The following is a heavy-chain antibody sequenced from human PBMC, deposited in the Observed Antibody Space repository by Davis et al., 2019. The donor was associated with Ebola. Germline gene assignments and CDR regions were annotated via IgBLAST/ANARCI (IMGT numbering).Heavy chain of an antibody. CDR3: TTDVPPKKRDVTTVTPSDY. J-gene: IGHJ4*02. CDR1: GFTFSNAW. D-gene: IGHD4-17*01. V-gene: IGHV3-15*01. CDR2: IKSKTDGGTT. Sequence: PGGSLRLSCAASGFTFSNAWMSWVRQAPGKGLEWVGRIKSKTDGGTTDYAAPVKGRFTISRDDSKNTLYLQMNSLKTEDTAVYYCTTDVPPKKRDVTTVTPSDYWGQGTLVTVSS.